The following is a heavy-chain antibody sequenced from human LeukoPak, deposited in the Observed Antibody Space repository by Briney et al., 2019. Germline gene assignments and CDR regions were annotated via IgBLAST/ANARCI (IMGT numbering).Heavy chain of an antibody. Sequence: SETLSLTCTVSGGSISSGGYYWSWIRQHPGKGLEWIGCIYYSGTTYYHPSLTSRVTISVDTSKNQFSLKLSSVTAADTAVYYCARSGTVTTWNYWGQGTLVTVSS. CDR3: ARSGTVTTWNY. V-gene: IGHV4-31*03. J-gene: IGHJ4*02. CDR2: IYYSGTT. CDR1: GGSISSGGYY. D-gene: IGHD4-17*01.